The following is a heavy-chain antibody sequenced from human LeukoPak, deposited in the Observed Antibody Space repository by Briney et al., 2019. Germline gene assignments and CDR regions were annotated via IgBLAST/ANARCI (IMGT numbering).Heavy chain of an antibody. D-gene: IGHD4/OR15-4a*01. CDR2: IYSDNT. V-gene: IGHV3-53*01. CDR1: GFTVSSNS. Sequence: GGSLRLSCTVSGFTVSSNSMSWVRQAPGKGVEWVSFIYSDNTHYSDSVQGRFTISRANSKNTLYLQMNSLRAEDTAVYYCARRAGAYSHPYDYWGQGTLVTVSS. J-gene: IGHJ4*02. CDR3: ARRAGAYSHPYDY.